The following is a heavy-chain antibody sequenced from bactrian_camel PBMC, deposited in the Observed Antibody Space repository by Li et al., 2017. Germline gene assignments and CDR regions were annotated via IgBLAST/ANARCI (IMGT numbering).Heavy chain of an antibody. J-gene: IGHJ4*01. CDR2: IDTFGSI. CDR3: ATQLDY. V-gene: IGHV3S53*01. CDR1: RYTYCRYT. Sequence: HVQLVESGGGSVQAGGSLRLTCVASRYTYCRYTMSWYRQSPGKEREFVSMIDTFGSITYGDSVKGRFSISRDNANNTVYLQMNSLKPEDTARYYCATQLDYWGQGTQVTVS.